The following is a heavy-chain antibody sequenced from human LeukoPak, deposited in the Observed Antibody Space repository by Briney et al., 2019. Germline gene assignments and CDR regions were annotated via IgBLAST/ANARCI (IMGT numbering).Heavy chain of an antibody. V-gene: IGHV3-74*01. CDR3: ARDRDGYNY. J-gene: IGHJ4*02. Sequence: PGGSLRLSCAASGFTFSNSLMHWVRQVPGEELVWVARIDTDRSTTHYADSVKGRFTISRDNAKNTLYLQMNSLRAEDTAVYYCARDRDGYNYRGQGTLVTVSS. CDR2: IDTDRSTT. D-gene: IGHD5-24*01. CDR1: GFTFSNSL.